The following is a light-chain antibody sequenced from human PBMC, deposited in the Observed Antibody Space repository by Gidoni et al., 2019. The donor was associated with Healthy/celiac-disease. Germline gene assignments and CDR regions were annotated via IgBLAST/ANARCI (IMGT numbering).Light chain of an antibody. CDR2: GVS. CDR1: QSLLYSDGNTY. V-gene: IGKV2-30*01. Sequence: EVVLTQSPLSLPVTLGQPASISCRSSQSLLYSDGNTYLNWFHQRPGQSPSRLIYGVSNRDSGAPDRFTGSGSCSDFTLKISRVEAADVGIYYCMQGTHWPPTFGQGTRVEIK. J-gene: IGKJ1*01. CDR3: MQGTHWPPT.